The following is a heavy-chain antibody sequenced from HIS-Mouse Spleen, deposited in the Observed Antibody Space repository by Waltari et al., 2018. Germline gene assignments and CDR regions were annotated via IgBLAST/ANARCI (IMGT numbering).Heavy chain of an antibody. J-gene: IGHJ5*02. D-gene: IGHD4-17*01. Sequence: QVQLVQSGAEVKKPGASVKVSCKASGYTFTGYYMHWVRQAPGKGREWMGWINPKSGGTNYAQKVQGRVTMTRDTSISTAYMELSRLRSDDTAVYYCARDGYGDYANWFDPWGQGTLVTVSS. CDR2: INPKSGGT. V-gene: IGHV1-2*02. CDR1: GYTFTGYY. CDR3: ARDGYGDYANWFDP.